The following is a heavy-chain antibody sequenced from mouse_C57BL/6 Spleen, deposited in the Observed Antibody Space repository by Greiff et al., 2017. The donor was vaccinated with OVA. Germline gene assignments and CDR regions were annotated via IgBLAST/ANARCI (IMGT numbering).Heavy chain of an antibody. J-gene: IGHJ4*01. CDR3: ARSSDYYAMDD. Sequence: EVQLQQSGPELVKPGASVKISCKASGYTFTDYYMNWVKQSHGKSLEWIGDINPNNGGTSYNQKFKGKATLTVEKSSSTAYMELRSLTSEDAAVYYCARSSDYYAMDDWGQGTSVTVSS. CDR1: GYTFTDYY. V-gene: IGHV1-26*01. CDR2: INPNNGGT.